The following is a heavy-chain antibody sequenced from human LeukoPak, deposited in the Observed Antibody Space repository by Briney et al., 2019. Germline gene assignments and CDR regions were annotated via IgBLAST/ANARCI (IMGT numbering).Heavy chain of an antibody. J-gene: IGHJ4*02. CDR2: INPSGGST. Sequence: ASVKVSCKASGYTFTSYYMHWVRQAHGQGLEWMGIINPSGGSTSYAQKFQGRVTMTRDTSTSTVYMELSSLRSEDTAVYYCARDFDYYDSSGYYEEGVRIPFDYWGQGTLVTVSS. CDR1: GYTFTSYY. D-gene: IGHD3-22*01. CDR3: ARDFDYYDSSGYYEEGVRIPFDY. V-gene: IGHV1-46*01.